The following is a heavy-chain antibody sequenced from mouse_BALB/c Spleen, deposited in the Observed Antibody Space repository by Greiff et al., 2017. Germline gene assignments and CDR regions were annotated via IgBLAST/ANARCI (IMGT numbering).Heavy chain of an antibody. CDR1: GYTFTSYW. J-gene: IGHJ2*01. CDR3: ARETYSTYDFDY. D-gene: IGHD2-5*01. CDR2: INPSNGGT. V-gene: IGHV1S81*02. Sequence: VQLQQPGAELVKPGASVKMSCKASGYTFTSYWMHWVKLRPGQGLEWIGEINPSNGGTNYNEKFKRKATLTVDKSSSTAYMQLSSLTSEDSAVYYCARETYSTYDFDYWGQGTTLTVSA.